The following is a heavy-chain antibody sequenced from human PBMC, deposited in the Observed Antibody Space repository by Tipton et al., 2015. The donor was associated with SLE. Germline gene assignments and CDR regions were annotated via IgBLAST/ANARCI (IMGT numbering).Heavy chain of an antibody. CDR3: ARRTTRSSGYFGAFDI. CDR1: GGSLSGYS. D-gene: IGHD3-22*01. CDR2: INHGGST. V-gene: IGHV4-34*01. Sequence: TLSLTCAVYGGSLSGYSWSWIRQPPGKGLEWIGEINHGGSTNYNPSLKSRVAISLDTPKNQFSLRLSSVTAADTAVYYCARRTTRSSGYFGAFDIWGQGTMVTVS. J-gene: IGHJ3*02.